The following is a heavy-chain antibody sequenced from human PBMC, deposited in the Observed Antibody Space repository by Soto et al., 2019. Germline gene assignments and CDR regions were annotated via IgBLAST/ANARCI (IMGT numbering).Heavy chain of an antibody. Sequence: SETLSLTCTVSGGSISSGGYYWSWIRQHPGKGLEWIGYIYYSGSTYYNPSLKSRVTISVDTSKNQFSLKLSSVTAADTAVYYCARFGADDSSGYYFPNDAFDIWGQGTMVTVSS. CDR2: IYYSGST. CDR1: GGSISSGGYY. J-gene: IGHJ3*02. D-gene: IGHD3-22*01. V-gene: IGHV4-31*03. CDR3: ARFGADDSSGYYFPNDAFDI.